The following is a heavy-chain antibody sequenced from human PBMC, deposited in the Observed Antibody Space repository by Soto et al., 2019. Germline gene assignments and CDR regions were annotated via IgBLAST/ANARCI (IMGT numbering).Heavy chain of an antibody. CDR1: GFTFSSYA. D-gene: IGHD3-22*01. J-gene: IGHJ4*02. CDR3: ARDKMYYYDSSGYPEAYFDY. CDR2: ISYDGSNK. Sequence: ESGGGVVQPGRSLRLSCAASGFTFSSYAMHWVRQAPGKGLEWVAVISYDGSNKYYADSVKGRFTISRDNSKNTLYLQMNSLRAEDTAVYYCARDKMYYYDSSGYPEAYFDYWGQGTLVTVSS. V-gene: IGHV3-30-3*01.